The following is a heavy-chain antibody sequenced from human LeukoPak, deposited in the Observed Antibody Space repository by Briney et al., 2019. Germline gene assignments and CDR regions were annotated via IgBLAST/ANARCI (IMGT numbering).Heavy chain of an antibody. Sequence: GGSLRLSCAASEFTVSSNYMHWVRQAPGKGLEWVAFIRYDGSNKYYADSVKGRFTISRDNSKNTLYLQMNSLRAEDTAVYYCAKDSLGVVTFPDYWGQGTLVTVSS. V-gene: IGHV3-30*02. CDR3: AKDSLGVVTFPDY. CDR1: EFTVSSNY. D-gene: IGHD3-3*01. J-gene: IGHJ4*02. CDR2: IRYDGSNK.